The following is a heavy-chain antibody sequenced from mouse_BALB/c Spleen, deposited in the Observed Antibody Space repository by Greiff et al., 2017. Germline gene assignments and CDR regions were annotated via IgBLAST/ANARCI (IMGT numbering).Heavy chain of an antibody. CDR1: GFTFSSYT. V-gene: IGHV5-12-2*01. CDR3: ARGPSLYFDY. CDR2: ISNGGGST. J-gene: IGHJ2*01. Sequence: EVQGVESGGGLVQPGGSLKLSCAASGFTFSSYTMSWVRQTPEKRLEWVAYISNGGGSTYYPDTVKGRFTISRDNAKNTLYLQMSSLKSEDTAMYYCARGPSLYFDYGGQGTTLTVSS.